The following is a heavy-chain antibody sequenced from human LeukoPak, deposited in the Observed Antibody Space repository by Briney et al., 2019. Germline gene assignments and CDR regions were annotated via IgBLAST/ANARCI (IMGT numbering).Heavy chain of an antibody. CDR3: ARDDGSGLYYYYYYMDV. CDR2: IYYSGST. V-gene: IGHV4-39*07. Sequence: PSETLSLTCTVSGGSISSSSYYWGWIRQPPGKGLEWIGSIYYSGSTYYNPSLKSRVTISVDTSKNQFSLKLSSVTAADTAVYYCARDDGSGLYYYYYYMDVWGKGTTVTVSS. CDR1: GGSISSSSYY. J-gene: IGHJ6*03. D-gene: IGHD6-19*01.